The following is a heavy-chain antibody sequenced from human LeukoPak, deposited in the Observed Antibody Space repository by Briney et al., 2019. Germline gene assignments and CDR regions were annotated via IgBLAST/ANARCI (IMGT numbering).Heavy chain of an antibody. CDR3: ARAAPRDYAGGSWFFDWFDP. V-gene: IGHV1-2*02. D-gene: IGHD2-15*01. CDR2: INPSSGGT. Sequence: ASVKVPCKASGYTFTDYYVHWVRQAPGQGLEWMGWINPSSGGTNSAQQFQGRVTMARDTSTSTAYMELSRLTSDDTAMYYCARAAPRDYAGGSWFFDWFDPWGQGTLVTVSS. CDR1: GYTFTDYY. J-gene: IGHJ5*02.